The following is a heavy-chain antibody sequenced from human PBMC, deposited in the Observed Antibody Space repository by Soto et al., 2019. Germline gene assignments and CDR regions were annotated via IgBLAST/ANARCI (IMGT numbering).Heavy chain of an antibody. CDR1: GFTFSSYA. CDR3: AKDQLGLRFLERKDY. V-gene: IGHV3-23*01. D-gene: IGHD3-3*01. Sequence: EVQLLESGGGLVQPGGSLRLSCAASGFTFSSYAMSWVRQAPGKGLEWVSAISCSGGSTYYADSVKGRFTISRDNSKNTLYLQKNSLRAEDKAVYYCAKDQLGLRFLERKDYWGQGTLVTVSS. CDR2: ISCSGGST. J-gene: IGHJ4*02.